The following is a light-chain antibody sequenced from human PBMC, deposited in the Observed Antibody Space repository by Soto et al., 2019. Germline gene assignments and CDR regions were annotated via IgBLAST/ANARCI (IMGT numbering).Light chain of an antibody. J-gene: IGLJ2*01. CDR2: EIS. CDR3: SSYTTSHTLV. Sequence: QSALTQPTSVSESPVQSITISCTGTSSDVCASDFVSWYQQHPGKAPELIIYEISNRPSGVSSRFSGSKSGNTASLTISGLQAEDESDYYCSSYTTSHTLVFGGGTKLTVL. V-gene: IGLV2-14*01. CDR1: SSDVCASDF.